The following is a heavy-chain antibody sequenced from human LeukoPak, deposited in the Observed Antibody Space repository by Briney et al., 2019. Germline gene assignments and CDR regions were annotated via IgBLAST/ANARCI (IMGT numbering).Heavy chain of an antibody. V-gene: IGHV3-7*01. D-gene: IGHD3-10*01. CDR1: GFTFSNYW. Sequence: GGSLRLSCAASGFTFSNYWMTWVRLAPGKGLEWVANIDQDGSEMYSVDSVKGRFSISRDNAKKALYLQMNSLRAEDTAVYYCATAYYYGSGDYYSWAYFDFWGLGTLVTVSS. J-gene: IGHJ4*02. CDR3: ATAYYYGSGDYYSWAYFDF. CDR2: IDQDGSEM.